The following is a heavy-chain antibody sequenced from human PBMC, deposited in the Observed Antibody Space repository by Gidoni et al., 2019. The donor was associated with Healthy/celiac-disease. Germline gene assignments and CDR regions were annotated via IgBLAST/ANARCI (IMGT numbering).Heavy chain of an antibody. CDR1: GFTFSSYA. CDR3: AKDFLGYSSSWSYDSSGYYDLFDY. Sequence: EVQLLESGGGLVQPGGSLRLSCAASGFTFSSYAIIWVRQAPGKGLEWVSAISGSGGSTYYADSVKGRFTISRDNSKNTLYLQMNSLRAEDTAVYYCAKDFLGYSSSWSYDSSGYYDLFDYWGQGTLVTVSS. J-gene: IGHJ4*02. D-gene: IGHD3-22*01. V-gene: IGHV3-23*01. CDR2: ISGSGGST.